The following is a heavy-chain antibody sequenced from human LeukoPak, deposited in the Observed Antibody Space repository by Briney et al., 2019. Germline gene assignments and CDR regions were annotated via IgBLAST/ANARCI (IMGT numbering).Heavy chain of an antibody. D-gene: IGHD3-10*01. V-gene: IGHV4-4*07. Sequence: PSETLSLTCTVSGGSINSYYWSWIRQPPGKGLEWIGRIYTSGSTNYNPSLKSRVTMSVDTSKNQFSLKLSSVTAADTAVYYCARGYITMVRGVITPSNWFDPWGQGTLVTVSS. CDR3: ARGYITMVRGVITPSNWFDP. CDR1: GGSINSYY. J-gene: IGHJ5*02. CDR2: IYTSGST.